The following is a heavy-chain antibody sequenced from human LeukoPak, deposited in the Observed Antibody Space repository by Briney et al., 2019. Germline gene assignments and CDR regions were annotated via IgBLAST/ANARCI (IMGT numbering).Heavy chain of an antibody. CDR1: GFTFSSYA. CDR2: ISGSGGST. J-gene: IGHJ3*02. Sequence: SGGSLRLSCAASGFTFSSYAMSWVRQAPGKGLEWVSAISGSGGSTYYADSVKGRFTISRDNSKNTLYLQMNSLRAEDTAVYYCAKFTSDIVVVPAVAGAFDIWGQGTMVTVSS. V-gene: IGHV3-23*01. D-gene: IGHD2-2*01. CDR3: AKFTSDIVVVPAVAGAFDI.